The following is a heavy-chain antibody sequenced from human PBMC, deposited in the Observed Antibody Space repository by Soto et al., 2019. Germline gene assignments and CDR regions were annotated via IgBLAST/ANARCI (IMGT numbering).Heavy chain of an antibody. J-gene: IGHJ6*02. D-gene: IGHD5-12*01. V-gene: IGHV3-7*01. CDR1: GFTFDSYW. CDR2: IKQDGGQT. Sequence: VQLVESGGGVVQPGRSLRLSCAASGFTFDSYWMTWVRQAPGKGLEWVAHIKQDGGQTYYVDSVKGRFTISRDNAKTSLYLQMNSLRAEDTSVYFCARGGNGYENWPPYYYYGMDVWGQGTTVTVSS. CDR3: ARGGNGYENWPPYYYYGMDV.